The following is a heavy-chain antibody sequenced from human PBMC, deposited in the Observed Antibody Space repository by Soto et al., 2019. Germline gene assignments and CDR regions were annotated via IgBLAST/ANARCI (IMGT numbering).Heavy chain of an antibody. J-gene: IGHJ4*02. CDR1: GFTFSSYS. D-gene: IGHD1-26*01. CDR2: ISSSSSYI. V-gene: IGHV3-21*01. CDR3: ARGSWELPLFDY. Sequence: GGSLRLSCAASGFTFSSYSMNWVRQAPGKGLEWVSSISSSSSYIYYADSVKGRFTISRDNAKNSLYLQMNSLRAEDTAVYYCARGSWELPLFDYWGQGTLVTVSS.